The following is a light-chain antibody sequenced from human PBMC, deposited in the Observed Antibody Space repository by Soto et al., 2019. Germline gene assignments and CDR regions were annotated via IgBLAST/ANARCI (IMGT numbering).Light chain of an antibody. CDR3: QQYINYTWT. Sequence: EIQITQSPSTLAASVGDKVTITCRASQSISTWLDWYQQKQGKAPKLLIYDASSLESGVPSRVGGGGYGTELTITISSMKTDDFEIYYCQQYINYTWTFGQGTKVDIK. CDR1: QSISTW. V-gene: IGKV1-5*01. J-gene: IGKJ1*01. CDR2: DAS.